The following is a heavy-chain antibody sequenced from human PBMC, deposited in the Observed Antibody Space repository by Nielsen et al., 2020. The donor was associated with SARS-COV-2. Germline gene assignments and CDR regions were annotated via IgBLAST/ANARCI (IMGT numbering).Heavy chain of an antibody. CDR3: ARGDYYAFYYMDV. D-gene: IGHD3-10*01. J-gene: IGHJ6*03. CDR1: GFTFSSYS. Sequence: GESLKISCAASGFTFSSYSMNWVRQAPGKGLEWVSSISSSSSYIYYADSVKGRFTISRDNSKNTLYLQMNSLRAEDTAVYYCARGDYYAFYYMDVWGKGTTVTVSS. CDR2: ISSSSSYI. V-gene: IGHV3-21*01.